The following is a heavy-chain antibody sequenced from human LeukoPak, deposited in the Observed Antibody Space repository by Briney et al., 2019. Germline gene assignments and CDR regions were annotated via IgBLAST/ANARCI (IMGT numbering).Heavy chain of an antibody. Sequence: GGSLRLSCATSGFTFSNHEMNWVRQAPGKGLEWVAYTSRGGSDISYADSVKGRFTISRDNSKNTLYLQMNSLRAEDTAVYYCAKLEDSSGWYGYYFDYWGQGTLVTVSS. CDR2: TSRGGSDI. V-gene: IGHV3-48*03. CDR1: GFTFSNHE. J-gene: IGHJ4*02. CDR3: AKLEDSSGWYGYYFDY. D-gene: IGHD6-19*01.